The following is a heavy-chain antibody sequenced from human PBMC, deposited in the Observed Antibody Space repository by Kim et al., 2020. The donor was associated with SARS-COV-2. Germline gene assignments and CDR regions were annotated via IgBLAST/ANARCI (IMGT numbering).Heavy chain of an antibody. CDR1: GGSFSGYY. CDR2: INHSGST. V-gene: IGHV4-34*01. CDR3: ARGRSRLRSPPYYYYYGMDV. Sequence: SETLSLTCAVYGGSFSGYYWSWIRQPPGKGLEWIGEINHSGSTNYNPSLKSRVTISVDTSKNQFSLKLSSVTAADTAVYYCARGRSRLRSPPYYYYYGMDVWGQGTTVTVSS. D-gene: IGHD4-17*01. J-gene: IGHJ6*02.